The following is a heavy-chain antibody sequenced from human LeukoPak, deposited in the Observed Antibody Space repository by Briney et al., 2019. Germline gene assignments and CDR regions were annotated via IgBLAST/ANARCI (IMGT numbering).Heavy chain of an antibody. D-gene: IGHD2-15*01. CDR1: GFTVSNKY. CDR2: IYSGGSA. CDR3: ARASVGGGFDY. V-gene: IGHV3-66*01. J-gene: IGHJ4*02. Sequence: GGSLRLSCAASGFTVSNKYMTWVRQAPGKGLEWVSFIYSGGSAGYADSVKGRFTISRDNSKNTLYLQMNSLTAEDTAVYYCARASVGGGFDYWGQGTLVTVSS.